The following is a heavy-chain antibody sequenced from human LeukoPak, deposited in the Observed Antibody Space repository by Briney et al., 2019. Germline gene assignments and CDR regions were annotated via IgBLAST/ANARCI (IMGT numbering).Heavy chain of an antibody. CDR2: IDPSGGST. CDR1: GYTFTSYY. V-gene: IGHV1-46*01. J-gene: IGHJ4*02. D-gene: IGHD2-15*01. Sequence: GASVKVSCKASGYTFTSYYIVWVRQAPGQRLEWVGRIDPSGGSTSYAQKFQGRVTMTRGTSTSTVYMELSSLRSEDTAVYYCARNSCSGFDYWGQGTLVTVSS. CDR3: ARNSCSGFDY.